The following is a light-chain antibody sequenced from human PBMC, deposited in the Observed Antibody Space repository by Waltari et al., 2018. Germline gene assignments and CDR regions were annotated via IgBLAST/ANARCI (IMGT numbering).Light chain of an antibody. CDR2: QDT. V-gene: IGLV3-1*01. CDR3: QALGTGAWV. Sequence: WYQQKPGQSPLLVIYQDTKRPSEIPERFSGSKSANAATLSITGTQAMDEADYYCQALGTGAWVFGGGTKLTVL. J-gene: IGLJ3*02.